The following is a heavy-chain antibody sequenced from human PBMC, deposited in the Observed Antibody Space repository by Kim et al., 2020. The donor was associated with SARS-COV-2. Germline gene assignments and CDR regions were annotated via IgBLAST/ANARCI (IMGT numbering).Heavy chain of an antibody. V-gene: IGHV3-15*01. Sequence: GGSLRLSCAASGFTFSNAWMSWVRQAPGKGLEWVGRIKSKTDGGTTDYAAPVKGRFTISRDDSKNTLYLQMNSLKTEDTAVYYCTRSLYVLLWFGPYYYYYYMDVWGKGTTVTVSS. J-gene: IGHJ6*03. CDR2: IKSKTDGGTT. D-gene: IGHD3-10*01. CDR1: GFTFSNAW. CDR3: TRSLYVLLWFGPYYYYYYMDV.